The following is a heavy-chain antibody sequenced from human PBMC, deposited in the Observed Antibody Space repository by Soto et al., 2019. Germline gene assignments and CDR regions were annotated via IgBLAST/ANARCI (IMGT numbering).Heavy chain of an antibody. CDR3: ASDPYKVYSGSLEYFDN. CDR2: ISAYNGNT. Sequence: ASVKVSCKASGYTFTSYGISWVRQAPGQGLEWMGWISAYNGNTNYAQKLQGRVTMTTDTSTSTASMELRSLRSDDTAVYYCASDPYKVYSGSLEYFDNWGQGTLVTVSS. V-gene: IGHV1-18*04. D-gene: IGHD6-6*01. J-gene: IGHJ4*02. CDR1: GYTFTSYG.